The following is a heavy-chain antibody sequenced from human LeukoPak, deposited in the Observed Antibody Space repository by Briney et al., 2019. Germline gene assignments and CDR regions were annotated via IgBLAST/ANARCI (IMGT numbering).Heavy chain of an antibody. V-gene: IGHV3-15*01. J-gene: IGHJ5*02. CDR3: TRDIVVVPAAMPAYNWFDP. CDR1: GFTFTSYW. Sequence: GGSLRLSCAASGFTFTSYWMTWVRQAPGKGLEWVGRIKSKTDGGTTDYAAPVKGRFTISRDNSKNTLYLQMNSLKTEDTAVYYCTRDIVVVPAAMPAYNWFDPWGQGTLVTVSS. D-gene: IGHD2-2*01. CDR2: IKSKTDGGTT.